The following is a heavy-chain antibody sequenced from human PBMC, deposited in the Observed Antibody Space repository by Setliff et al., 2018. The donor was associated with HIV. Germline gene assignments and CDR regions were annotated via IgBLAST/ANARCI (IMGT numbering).Heavy chain of an antibody. D-gene: IGHD1-1*01. J-gene: IGHJ4*02. CDR2: ISSSGSTI. Sequence: NPSETLSLTCTVSGGSISSHYWSWIRQPPGKGLEWLSYISSSGSTIYYADSVKGRFTVSRDNAKNSLYLQMNSLRAEDTAVYYCAGSRGYFVQADWGQGTLVTVSS. V-gene: IGHV3-11*04. CDR3: AGSRGYFVQAD. CDR1: GGSISSHY.